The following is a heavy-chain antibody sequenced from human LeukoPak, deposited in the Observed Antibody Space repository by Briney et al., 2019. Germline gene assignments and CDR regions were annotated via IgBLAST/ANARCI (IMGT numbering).Heavy chain of an antibody. CDR3: ARETYYYGSGSYYVDY. V-gene: IGHV1-18*01. J-gene: IGHJ4*02. CDR1: GYTFTSYG. D-gene: IGHD3-10*01. CDR2: ISAYNGNT. Sequence: ASVKVSCKASGYTFTSYGISWVRQAPGQGLEWMGWISAYNGNTNYAQKLQGRVTMTTDTSTSTACMELRSLRSDDTAVYYCARETYYYGSGSYYVDYWGQGTLVTVSS.